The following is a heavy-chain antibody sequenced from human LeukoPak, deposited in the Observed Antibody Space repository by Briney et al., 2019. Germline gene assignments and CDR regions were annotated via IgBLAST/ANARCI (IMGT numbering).Heavy chain of an antibody. CDR1: GGSIIKSY. J-gene: IGHJ6*03. D-gene: IGHD5-12*01. CDR2: IYYSGST. CDR3: ARESGYSGYDYVGYYYYMDV. Sequence: SETLSLTCTVSGGSIIKSYWSWIRQSPGKGLEWIGYIYYSGSTNYNPSLKSRVTISVDTSKNQFSLKLSSVTAADTAVYYCARESGYSGYDYVGYYYYMDVWGKGTTVTISS. V-gene: IGHV4-59*01.